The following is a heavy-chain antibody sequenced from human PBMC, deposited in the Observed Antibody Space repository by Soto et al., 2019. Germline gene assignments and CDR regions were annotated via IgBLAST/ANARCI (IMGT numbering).Heavy chain of an antibody. J-gene: IGHJ5*02. V-gene: IGHV1-24*01. CDR3: ATVGYDFWSGYYWFDP. CDR2: FDPEDGET. Sequence: ASVKVSCKVSGYTLTELSMHWVRQAPGKGLEWMGGFDPEDGETIYAQKFQGRVTMTEDTSTDTAYMELSSLRSEDTAVYYCATVGYDFWSGYYWFDPRGQGTLVTVFS. D-gene: IGHD3-3*01. CDR1: GYTLTELS.